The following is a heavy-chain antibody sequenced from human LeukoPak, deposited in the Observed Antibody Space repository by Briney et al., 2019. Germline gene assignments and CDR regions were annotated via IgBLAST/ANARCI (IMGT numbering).Heavy chain of an antibody. Sequence: PGGSLRLSCAASGFTVSSNYMSWVRQAPGKGLEWVSVIYSGGSTYYADSVKGRFTISRDNSKNTLYLQMNSLRAEDTAVYYCAKEGAIRGEYYGMDVWGQGTMVTVSS. V-gene: IGHV3-53*01. J-gene: IGHJ6*02. CDR3: AKEGAIRGEYYGMDV. CDR2: IYSGGST. D-gene: IGHD1-26*01. CDR1: GFTVSSNY.